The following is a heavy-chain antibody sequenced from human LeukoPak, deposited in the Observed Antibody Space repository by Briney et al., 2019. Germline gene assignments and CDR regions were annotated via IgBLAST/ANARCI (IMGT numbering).Heavy chain of an antibody. CDR1: EFTFSTFD. CDR3: AREGGYYGSGFWWAFDI. D-gene: IGHD3-10*01. CDR2: ISSSSSTI. Sequence: PGGSLRLSCVASEFTFSTFDMSWVRQAPGKGLEWVSYISSSSSTIYYADSVKGRFTISRDNAKNSLYLQMNSLRAEDTAVYYCAREGGYYGSGFWWAFDIWGQGTMVTVSS. J-gene: IGHJ3*02. V-gene: IGHV3-48*04.